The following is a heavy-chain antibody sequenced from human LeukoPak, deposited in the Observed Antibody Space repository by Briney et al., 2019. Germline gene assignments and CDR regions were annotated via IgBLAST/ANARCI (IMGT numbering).Heavy chain of an antibody. J-gene: IGHJ5*02. CDR1: GYSFTSYW. Sequence: GESLKISCKGSGYSFTSYWIGWVRQMPGKGLEWMGIIYPGDSDTRYSPSFQGQVTISADKSISTAYLQWSSLKASDTAMCYCARGYDRRFYDSSGYTNWFDPWGQGTLVTVSS. CDR2: IYPGDSDT. V-gene: IGHV5-51*01. CDR3: ARGYDRRFYDSSGYTNWFDP. D-gene: IGHD3-22*01.